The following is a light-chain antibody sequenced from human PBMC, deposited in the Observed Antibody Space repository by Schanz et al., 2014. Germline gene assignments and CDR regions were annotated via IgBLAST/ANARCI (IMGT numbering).Light chain of an antibody. CDR2: GVS. CDR1: SSDVGRYNL. CDR3: QSYDKSLHGSV. J-gene: IGLJ3*02. V-gene: IGLV2-23*02. Sequence: QSALTQPASVSGSPGQSITISCTATSSDVGRYNLVSWYQQHPGKAPKLIIHGVSDRPSGVPDRFSASKSDTSASLAITGLQAEDEADYYCQSYDKSLHGSVFGGGTKLTVL.